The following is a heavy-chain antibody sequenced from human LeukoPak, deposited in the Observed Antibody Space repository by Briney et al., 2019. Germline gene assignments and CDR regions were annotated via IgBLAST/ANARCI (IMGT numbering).Heavy chain of an antibody. J-gene: IGHJ4*02. CDR2: VYYSGTT. CDR1: GGSISSSFYY. V-gene: IGHV4-39*01. CDR3: ARLRRVGATPFDY. D-gene: IGHD1-26*01. Sequence: PSETLSLTCTVSGGSISSSFYYWGWIRQPPGKGLEWIESVYYSGTTYYNPSLKSRVTISVDTSKNQFSLKLSSVTAADTAVYYCARLRRVGATPFDYWGQGTLVTVSS.